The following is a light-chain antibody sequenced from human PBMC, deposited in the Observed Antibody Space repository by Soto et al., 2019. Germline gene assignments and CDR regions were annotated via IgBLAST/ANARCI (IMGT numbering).Light chain of an antibody. CDR3: MQALQTPPYT. J-gene: IGKJ2*01. CDR2: LGS. CDR1: QSLLHSNGYNF. V-gene: IGKV2-28*01. Sequence: DIVMTQSPLSLPVTPGEPASISCRSSQSLLHSNGYNFLDWYLQKPGQSPQLLIHLGSNRASGVPDRFIGSGSGTDFTLKISRVEAEDVGVYYCMQALQTPPYTFGQGTKVDIK.